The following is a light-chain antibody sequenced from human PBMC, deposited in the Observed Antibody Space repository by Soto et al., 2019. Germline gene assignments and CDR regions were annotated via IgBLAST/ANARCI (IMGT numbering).Light chain of an antibody. Sequence: QSALTQPASVSGSPGQSITISCSGTTSDVGGYNLVPWYQQHTAKAPKLLIYEGTQRPSGVSSRFSGSKSGNTASLTISGLQAEDEADYYCCSYATSSSYVFGNGTKLTV. CDR2: EGT. V-gene: IGLV2-23*01. J-gene: IGLJ1*01. CDR1: TSDVGGYNL. CDR3: CSYATSSSYV.